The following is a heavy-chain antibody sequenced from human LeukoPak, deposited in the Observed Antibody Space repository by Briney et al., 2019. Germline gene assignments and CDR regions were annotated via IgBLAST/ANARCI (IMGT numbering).Heavy chain of an antibody. CDR3: VNQISGWVY. CDR2: SSSNGRST. Sequence: GGSLRLSCSGSGFTFSTLPMHWVRQAPGKGLEYVSGSSSNGRSTYYADSVKGRFTISRDNSKNTLYLQMSSLRPEDTAVYYCVNQISGWVYWGQGTLVTVSS. D-gene: IGHD6-19*01. CDR1: GFTFSTLP. J-gene: IGHJ4*02. V-gene: IGHV3-64D*06.